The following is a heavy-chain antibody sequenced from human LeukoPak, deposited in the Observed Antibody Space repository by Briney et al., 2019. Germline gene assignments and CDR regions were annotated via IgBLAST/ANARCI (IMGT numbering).Heavy chain of an antibody. CDR1: GYTFTSYG. Sequence: ASVKVSCKASGYTFTSYGISWVRQAPGQGLEWMGWISAYNGNTNYAQKPQGRVTMTTDTSTSTAYMELRSLRSDNTAVYYCARGLNDFWSGYPWYYYGMDVWGQGTTVTVSS. V-gene: IGHV1-18*01. CDR2: ISAYNGNT. J-gene: IGHJ6*02. D-gene: IGHD3-3*01. CDR3: ARGLNDFWSGYPWYYYGMDV.